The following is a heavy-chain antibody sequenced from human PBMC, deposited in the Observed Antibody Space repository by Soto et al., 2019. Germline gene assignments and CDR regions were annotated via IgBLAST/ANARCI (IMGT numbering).Heavy chain of an antibody. Sequence: VASLRLSCERSGYCFTSYWISWVRQIPGKDLEWMGRIDPIYSYTNYSPSFQVHVTISADKSVSTAYLQGSSLKASDNAMYYCARHGGDIVVVVAASGAFDIWGQGTMVTVSS. D-gene: IGHD2-15*01. J-gene: IGHJ3*02. CDR2: IDPIYSYT. CDR3: ARHGGDIVVVVAASGAFDI. CDR1: GYCFTSYW. V-gene: IGHV5-10-1*01.